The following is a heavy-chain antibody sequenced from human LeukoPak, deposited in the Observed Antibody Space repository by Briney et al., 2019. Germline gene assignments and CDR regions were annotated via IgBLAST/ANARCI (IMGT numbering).Heavy chain of an antibody. CDR2: IYHSGST. V-gene: IGHV4-38-2*02. CDR1: GYSISSGYY. J-gene: IGHJ5*02. Sequence: SETLSLTCTVSGYSISSGYYWGWIRQPPGKGLEWIGSIYHSGSTNYNPSLKSRVTISVDTSKNQFSLKLSSVTAADTAVYYCAREKGRLWFGELLAGYNWFDPWGQGTLVTVSS. CDR3: AREKGRLWFGELLAGYNWFDP. D-gene: IGHD3-10*01.